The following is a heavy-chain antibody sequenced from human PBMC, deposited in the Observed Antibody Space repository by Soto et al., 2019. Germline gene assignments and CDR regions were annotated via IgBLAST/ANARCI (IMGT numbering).Heavy chain of an antibody. D-gene: IGHD6-13*01. J-gene: IGHJ5*02. Sequence: SETLSLTCTVSGGSISSYYWSWIRQPAGKGLEWIGRIYTSGSTNYNPSLKSRVTMSVDTSKNQFSLKLSSVTAADTAVYYCARASQQLVEWCHGWFDPWGQGTLVTVSS. CDR2: IYTSGST. CDR1: GGSISSYY. V-gene: IGHV4-4*07. CDR3: ARASQQLVEWCHGWFDP.